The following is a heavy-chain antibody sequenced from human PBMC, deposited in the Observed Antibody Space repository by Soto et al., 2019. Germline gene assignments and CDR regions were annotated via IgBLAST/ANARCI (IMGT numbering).Heavy chain of an antibody. V-gene: IGHV1-69*01. CDR3: ARASGTSVVMTFYDF. CDR2: IIPILGTA. D-gene: IGHD3-10*01. CDR1: GGPFSNYA. Sequence: QVQLVQSGAEVKKPGSSVKVSCKASGGPFSNYAISWVRQAPGQGREWMGGIIPILGTAKYAQNIEGRGTITAAESPNEVYLEVSSLRTEDTAVYYCARASGTSVVMTFYDFWGQGTLVTVSS. J-gene: IGHJ4*02.